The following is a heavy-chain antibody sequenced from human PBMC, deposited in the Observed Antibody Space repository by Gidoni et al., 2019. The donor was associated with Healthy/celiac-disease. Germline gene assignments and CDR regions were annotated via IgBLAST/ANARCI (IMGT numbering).Heavy chain of an antibody. Sequence: QVQLVQSGAEVKKPGSSVQVSCKASAGTFSSYAISWVRHAPGQGLEWMGGIIPNFGKTNYAQKVQGRVTITAEESTSTAYMELSSLRSEDTAVYYCASSYDFWSGYYLYYYYGMGVWGQRTTVTVSS. D-gene: IGHD3-3*01. CDR2: IIPNFGKT. J-gene: IGHJ6*02. V-gene: IGHV1-69*01. CDR1: AGTFSSYA. CDR3: ASSYDFWSGYYLYYYYGMGV.